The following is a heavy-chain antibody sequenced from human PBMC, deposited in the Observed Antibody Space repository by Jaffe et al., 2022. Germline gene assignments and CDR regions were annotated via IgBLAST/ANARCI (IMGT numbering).Heavy chain of an antibody. CDR2: IYYSGST. J-gene: IGHJ6*03. CDR1: GGSISSSSYY. D-gene: IGHD2-2*01. V-gene: IGHV4-39*01. CDR3: ARGGCSSTSCYWYYYYYMDV. Sequence: QLQLQESGPGLVKPSETLSLTCTVSGGSISSSSYYWGWIRQPPGKGLEWIGSIYYSGSTYYNPSLKSRVTISVDTSKNQFSLKLSSVTAADTAVYYCARGGCSSTSCYWYYYYYMDVWGKGTTVTVSS.